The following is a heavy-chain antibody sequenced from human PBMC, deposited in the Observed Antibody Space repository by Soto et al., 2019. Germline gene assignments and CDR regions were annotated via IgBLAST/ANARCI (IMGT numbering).Heavy chain of an antibody. V-gene: IGHV1-69*01. J-gene: IGHJ5*02. Sequence: QVQLVQSGAEVKKPGSSVKVSCKASGGTFSSYAISWVRQAPGQGLEWMGGIIPIFGTANYAQEFQGRVTITADESTSTAYMELSSLRSEYTAVYYCARSHIQIVGARGAHDWFDPWGQGTLVTVSS. CDR3: ARSHIQIVGARGAHDWFDP. CDR2: IIPIFGTA. CDR1: GGTFSSYA. D-gene: IGHD1-26*01.